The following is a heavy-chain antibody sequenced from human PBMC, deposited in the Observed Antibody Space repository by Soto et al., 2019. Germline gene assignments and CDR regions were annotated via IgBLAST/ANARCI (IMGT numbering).Heavy chain of an antibody. CDR3: ISTLGARFDY. D-gene: IGHD1-26*01. J-gene: IGHJ4*02. CDR1: GYTFTSQN. CDR2: INPSIGTT. Sequence: ASAEVSCKSSGYTFTSQNMYWVRQAPGQGLEWMGVINPSIGTTTYAQKFQGRVTMTSDTSTSSVYMEVSSLRSEDTAVYYCISTLGARFDYWGQGTLVTVSS. V-gene: IGHV1-46*03.